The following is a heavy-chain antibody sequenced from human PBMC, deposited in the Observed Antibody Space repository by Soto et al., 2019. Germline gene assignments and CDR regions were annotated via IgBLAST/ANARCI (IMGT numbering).Heavy chain of an antibody. CDR1: GGSISSRSYY. CDR2: IYCSGRT. Sequence: QLQLQQSGPGLVKPSETLSLTCTVSGGSISSRSYYWGWIRQPPGKGLEWIGGIYCSGRTSYNPSPKSRVTIALHTSKTQFPLKLSSVTAADTAVYYCARTMHSSYDPHYYYYMDVWGKGTTVSVSS. V-gene: IGHV4-39*01. D-gene: IGHD5-12*01. J-gene: IGHJ6*03. CDR3: ARTMHSSYDPHYYYYMDV.